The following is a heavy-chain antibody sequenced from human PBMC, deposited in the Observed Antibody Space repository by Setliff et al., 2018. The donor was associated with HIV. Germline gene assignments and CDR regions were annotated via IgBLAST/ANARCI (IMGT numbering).Heavy chain of an antibody. CDR3: ASRWPAMREFDY. CDR1: GGSISSSSYY. D-gene: IGHD2-2*01. V-gene: IGHV4-39*07. CDR2: IYYSGST. Sequence: SETLSLTCTVSGGSISSSSYYWGWIRQPPGKGLEWIGSIYYSGSTYYNPSLKTRVTISVDTSKNQFSLKLSSVTAADTAVYYCASRWPAMREFDYWGQGTLVTVS. J-gene: IGHJ4*02.